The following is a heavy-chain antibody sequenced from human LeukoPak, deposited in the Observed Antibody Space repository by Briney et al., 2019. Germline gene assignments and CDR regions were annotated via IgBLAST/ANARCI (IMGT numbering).Heavy chain of an antibody. CDR1: GFTFSSYS. D-gene: IGHD5-12*01. CDR3: ARGRSGYRYFDY. V-gene: IGHV3-48*02. Sequence: GGSLRLYCAASGFTFSSYSMNWVRQAPGKGLEGVSYISSSSSTIYYADSVKGRFTISRDNAKNSLYLQMNSLRDEDTAVYYCARGRSGYRYFDYWGQGTLVTVSS. CDR2: ISSSSSTI. J-gene: IGHJ4*02.